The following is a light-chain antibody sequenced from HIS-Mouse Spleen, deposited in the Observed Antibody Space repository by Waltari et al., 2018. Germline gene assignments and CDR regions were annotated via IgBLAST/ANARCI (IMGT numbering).Light chain of an antibody. CDR2: GAS. CDR3: QQYGSSPPALT. J-gene: IGKJ4*01. Sequence: EIVLTQSPGTLSLSPGERATLSCRASQSVSSSYLAWYQQKPGQAPRFLIYGASSRATCITDRFSGSGSGTDFTLTISRLEPEDFAVYYCQQYGSSPPALTFGGGTKVEIK. V-gene: IGKV3-20*01. CDR1: QSVSSSY.